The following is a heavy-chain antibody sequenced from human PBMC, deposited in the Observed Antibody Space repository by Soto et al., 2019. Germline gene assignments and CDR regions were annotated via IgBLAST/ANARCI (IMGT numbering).Heavy chain of an antibody. CDR2: IKSKTDGGTT. CDR1: GFTFSNAL. J-gene: IGHJ5*02. V-gene: IGHV3-15*01. CDR3: TTGLPIFGVVIDP. D-gene: IGHD3-3*01. Sequence: GGSLRLSCAASGFTFSNALMSWVRQAPGKGLEWVGRIKSKTDGGTTDYAAPVKGRFTTSRDGSKNTLYLQMNSLKTEDTAVYYCTTGLPIFGVVIDPWGQGSLVTVSS.